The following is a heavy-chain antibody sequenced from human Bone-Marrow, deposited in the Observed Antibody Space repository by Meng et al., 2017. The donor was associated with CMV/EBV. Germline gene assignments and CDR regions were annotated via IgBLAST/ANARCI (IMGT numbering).Heavy chain of an antibody. J-gene: IGHJ4*02. V-gene: IGHV1-69*05. CDR1: GGTFSSYA. Sequence: SVKVSCKDSGGTFSSYAISWVRQAPGQGLEWMGGIIPIFGTANYAQKFQGRVTITTDESTSTAYMELSSLRSEDTAVYYCARTPYYYDSSGYYAFDYWGQGTLVTGSS. CDR2: IIPIFGTA. CDR3: ARTPYYYDSSGYYAFDY. D-gene: IGHD3-22*01.